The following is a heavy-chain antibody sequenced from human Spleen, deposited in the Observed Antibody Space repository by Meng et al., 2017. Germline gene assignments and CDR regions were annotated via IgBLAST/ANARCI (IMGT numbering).Heavy chain of an antibody. J-gene: IGHJ4*02. V-gene: IGHV3-33*08. CDR3: ARDSVLNGYYFDYFDY. CDR2: IWYDGSNT. Sequence: GGSLRLSCTVSGASLSTYYWSWVRQAPGKGLEWVALIWYDGSNTYYADSLKGRFTISRDNSKNTLYLQMSSLRAEDTAVYYCARDSVLNGYYFDYFDYWGQGTLVTVSS. D-gene: IGHD3-9*01. CDR1: GASLSTYY.